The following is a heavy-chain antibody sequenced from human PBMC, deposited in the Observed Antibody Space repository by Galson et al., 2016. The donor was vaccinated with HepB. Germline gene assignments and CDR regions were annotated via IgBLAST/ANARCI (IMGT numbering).Heavy chain of an antibody. J-gene: IGHJ4*02. CDR2: IGSSTVSL. CDR3: ARDLGHCSAGSCYSGFGDY. Sequence: SLRLSCAASGFTFGNYNMNWVRQAPGKGLEWVSYIGSSTVSLDYADSMKGRFTVSRDNAKNSLYLQMNSLRAEDTAVYYCARDLGHCSAGSCYSGFGDYWGQGALVTVSS. D-gene: IGHD2-15*01. V-gene: IGHV3-48*04. CDR1: GFTFGNYN.